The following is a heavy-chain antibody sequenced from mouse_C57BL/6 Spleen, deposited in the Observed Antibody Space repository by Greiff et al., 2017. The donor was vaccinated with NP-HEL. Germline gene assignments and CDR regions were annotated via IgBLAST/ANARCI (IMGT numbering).Heavy chain of an antibody. J-gene: IGHJ2*01. CDR3: ASTTVVATNYFDY. CDR2: IWSGGST. CDR1: GFSLTSYG. V-gene: IGHV2-2*01. Sequence: VKVVESGPGLVQPSQSLSITCTVSGFSLTSYGVHWVRQSPGKGLEWLGVIWSGGSTDYNAAFISRLSISKDNSKSQVFFKMNSLQADDTAIYYCASTTVVATNYFDYWGQGTTLTVSS. D-gene: IGHD1-1*01.